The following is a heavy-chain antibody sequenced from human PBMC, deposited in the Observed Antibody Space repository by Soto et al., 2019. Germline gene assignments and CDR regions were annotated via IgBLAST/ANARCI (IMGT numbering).Heavy chain of an antibody. CDR2: IIPIFGTA. V-gene: IGHV1-69*13. D-gene: IGHD2-2*01. CDR1: GGTFSSYA. Sequence: SVKVSCKASGGTFSSYAISWVRQAPGQGLEWMGGIIPIFGTANYAQKFQGRVTITADESTSTAYMELSSLRSEDTAVYYCAKSHEGYQLPHYYGMDVWGQGTTVTVSS. CDR3: AKSHEGYQLPHYYGMDV. J-gene: IGHJ6*02.